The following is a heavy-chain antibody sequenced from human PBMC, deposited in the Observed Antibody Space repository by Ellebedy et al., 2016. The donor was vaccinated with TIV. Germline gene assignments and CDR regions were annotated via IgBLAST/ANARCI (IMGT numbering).Heavy chain of an antibody. V-gene: IGHV3-33*08. CDR3: ERDDGVTSMDV. CDR2: IWYDGSNK. J-gene: IGHJ6*02. Sequence: GESLKISCAASGFSFSSYGMHWVRQGPGKGLEWVAVIWYDGSNKYYAESVKGRFTISRDNSRNTLHLQMNSLRAEDTAVYYCERDDGVTSMDVWGQGTTVTVSS. D-gene: IGHD3-3*01. CDR1: GFSFSSYG.